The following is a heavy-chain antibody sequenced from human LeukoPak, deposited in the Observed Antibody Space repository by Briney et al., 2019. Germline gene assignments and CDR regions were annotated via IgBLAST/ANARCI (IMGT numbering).Heavy chain of an antibody. V-gene: IGHV5-51*04. CDR3: ARFYSYGTGELYFDY. CDR1: GYSFTSYW. D-gene: IGHD5-18*01. CDR2: IYPGDSDT. J-gene: IGHJ4*02. Sequence: GESLKISCKGSGYSFTSYWIGWVRQMPGKGLEWMGIIYPGDSDTRYSPSFQGQVTISADKPISTAYLQWSSLKASDTAMYYCARFYSYGTGELYFDYWGQGTLVTVSS.